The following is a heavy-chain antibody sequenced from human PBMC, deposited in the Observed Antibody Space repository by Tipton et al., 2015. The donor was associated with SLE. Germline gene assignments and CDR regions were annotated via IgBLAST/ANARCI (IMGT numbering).Heavy chain of an antibody. Sequence: TLSLTCSISGGSISSYYWTWIRQPPGKGLEWIGNIYNSGSTNYNPSLGSRLTISVDTSKDQFSLRLTSVTAADTAVYYCARAWGTGSRGVDYWGQGTLVTVSS. CDR2: IYNSGST. J-gene: IGHJ4*02. CDR1: GGSISSYY. D-gene: IGHD2-2*01. V-gene: IGHV4-59*12. CDR3: ARAWGTGSRGVDY.